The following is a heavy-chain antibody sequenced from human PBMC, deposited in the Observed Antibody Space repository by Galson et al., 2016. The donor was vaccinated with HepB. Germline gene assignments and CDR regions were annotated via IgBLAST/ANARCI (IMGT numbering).Heavy chain of an antibody. D-gene: IGHD3-10*01. CDR1: GFTFTSYW. Sequence: SLRLSCAASGFTFTSYWIHWVRPVPGEGLVWVSRINSDGSSTPYADSVKGRFTISRDNAKNTVYLHMNSLRVEDTAVYYCARVGVIPYYYYGMDVWGQGTMVIVSS. CDR2: INSDGSST. J-gene: IGHJ6*01. V-gene: IGHV3-74*01. CDR3: ARVGVIPYYYYGMDV.